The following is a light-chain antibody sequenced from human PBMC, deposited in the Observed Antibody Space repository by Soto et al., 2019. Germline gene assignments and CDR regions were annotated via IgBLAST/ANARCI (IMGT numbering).Light chain of an antibody. CDR3: QSYDSSLSGWV. V-gene: IGLV1-40*01. Sequence: VLTQPPSVSGAPGQRVTISCTGSSSNIGAGYGVHWYQQLPGTAPKLLIYGNSNRPSGVPDRFSGSKSGTSASLAITGLQAEDEADYYCQSYDSSLSGWVFGGGTKLTVL. CDR1: SSNIGAGYG. CDR2: GNS. J-gene: IGLJ3*02.